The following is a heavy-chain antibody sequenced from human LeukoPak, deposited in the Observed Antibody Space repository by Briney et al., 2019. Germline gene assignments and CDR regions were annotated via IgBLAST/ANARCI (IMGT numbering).Heavy chain of an antibody. D-gene: IGHD6-13*01. Sequence: GGSLRLSCAASGFTISSNYMSWVRQAPGKGLEWVSVIYSGASTYYTDSVKGRFTISRDNSKNTLYLQINSLRVEDTAVYYCARGGIAAAVTVFDFWGQGTLVTVSS. CDR1: GFTISSNY. CDR2: IYSGAST. J-gene: IGHJ4*02. V-gene: IGHV3-53*01. CDR3: ARGGIAAAVTVFDF.